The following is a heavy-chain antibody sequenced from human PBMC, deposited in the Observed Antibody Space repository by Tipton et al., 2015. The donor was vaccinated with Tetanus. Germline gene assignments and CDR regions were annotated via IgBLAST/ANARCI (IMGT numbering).Heavy chain of an antibody. CDR3: ARGLPREPFYFDY. V-gene: IGHV4-39*01. D-gene: IGHD1-26*01. J-gene: IGHJ4*02. CDR1: GGSLSMGTYY. CDR2: IYYSGTT. Sequence: TLSLTCTVSGGSLSMGTYYWGWIRQPPGKGLEWIGNIYYSGTTYYNASLESRVTISMDTSKNQFSMKLTSVTAADTAVYYCARGLPREPFYFDYWGQGKQVSVSS.